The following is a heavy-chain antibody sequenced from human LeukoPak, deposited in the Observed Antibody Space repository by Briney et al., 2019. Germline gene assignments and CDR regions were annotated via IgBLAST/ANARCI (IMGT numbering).Heavy chain of an antibody. Sequence: GESLKISCKGSGYSFPGYWIGWVRQMPGKGLEWMGIIYPDDSDTRYSPSFQGQVTLSVDKSINTAYLQWSSLRASDTAMFYCARHTLLYHHDTSGYYDIDYWGQGTLVTVSS. D-gene: IGHD3-22*01. CDR3: ARHTLLYHHDTSGYYDIDY. CDR2: IYPDDSDT. CDR1: GYSFPGYW. J-gene: IGHJ4*02. V-gene: IGHV5-51*01.